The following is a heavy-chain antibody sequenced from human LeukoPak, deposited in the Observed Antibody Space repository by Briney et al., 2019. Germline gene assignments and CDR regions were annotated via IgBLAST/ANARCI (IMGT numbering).Heavy chain of an antibody. Sequence: GRSLRLSCAASGFTFDDYAMHWVRQAPGKGLECGSGISWNSGSIGYADSVKGRFTISRDNAKNSLYLQMNSLRAEDTALYYCAKDKGIYSGSYTGYFDYWGQGTLVTVSS. J-gene: IGHJ4*02. V-gene: IGHV3-9*01. D-gene: IGHD1-26*01. CDR1: GFTFDDYA. CDR2: ISWNSGSI. CDR3: AKDKGIYSGSYTGYFDY.